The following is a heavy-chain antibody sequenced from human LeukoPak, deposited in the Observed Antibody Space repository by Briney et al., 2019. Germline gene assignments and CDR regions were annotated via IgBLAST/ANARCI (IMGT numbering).Heavy chain of an antibody. V-gene: IGHV1-2*02. CDR1: GYTFTGHY. D-gene: IGHD3-10*01. Sequence: ASVKVSCKASGYTFTGHYMNWVRQAPGQGLEWMGWINPNSGGTYYAQKFQGRVTMTRDTSISTAYMELSSLRSDDTAVYYCAREQSRPFEESTFYFDSWGQGALVTVSS. CDR3: AREQSRPFEESTFYFDS. CDR2: INPNSGGT. J-gene: IGHJ4*02.